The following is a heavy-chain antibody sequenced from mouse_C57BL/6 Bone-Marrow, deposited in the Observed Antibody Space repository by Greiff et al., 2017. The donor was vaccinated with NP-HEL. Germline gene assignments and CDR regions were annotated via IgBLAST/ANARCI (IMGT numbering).Heavy chain of an antibody. D-gene: IGHD2-10*01. CDR1: GYTFTSYG. CDR3: ARDLLGFAD. V-gene: IGHV1-81*01. CDR2: IYPRSGNT. Sequence: QVQLQQSGAELARPGASVKLSCKASGYTFTSYGISWVKQRTGQGLEWIGEIYPRSGNTYYNEKFKGKATLTADKSSSTAYMELRSLTSEDSAVYFCARDLLGFADWGQGTLVTVSA. J-gene: IGHJ3*01.